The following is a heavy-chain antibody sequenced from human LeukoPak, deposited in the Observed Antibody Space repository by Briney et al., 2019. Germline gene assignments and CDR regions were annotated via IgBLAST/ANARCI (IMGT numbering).Heavy chain of an antibody. CDR2: ISYDGSNK. J-gene: IGHJ4*02. V-gene: IGHV3-30*18. D-gene: IGHD5-18*01. CDR1: GFTFSNYW. CDR3: AKDMEDTAMDLVADFDS. Sequence: GGSLRLSCAASGFTFSNYWITWVRQAPGKGLEWVAVISYDGSNKYYADSVKGRFTISRDNSKNTLYLQMNSLRAEDTAVYYCAKDMEDTAMDLVADFDSWGQGTLVTVSS.